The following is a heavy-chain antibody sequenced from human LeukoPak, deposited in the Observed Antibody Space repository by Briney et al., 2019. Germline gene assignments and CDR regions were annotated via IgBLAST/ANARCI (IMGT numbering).Heavy chain of an antibody. CDR1: GFTVSSNY. V-gene: IGHV3-66*01. J-gene: IGHJ4*02. D-gene: IGHD4-17*01. Sequence: GGSLRLSCAASGFTVSSNYMSWVRQAPGKGLEWVSVIYSGGSTYYADSVKGRFTISRDNSKNTLYLQMNSLRAEDTALYYCAREYGDYSYIVWGQGTLVTVSS. CDR2: IYSGGST. CDR3: AREYGDYSYIV.